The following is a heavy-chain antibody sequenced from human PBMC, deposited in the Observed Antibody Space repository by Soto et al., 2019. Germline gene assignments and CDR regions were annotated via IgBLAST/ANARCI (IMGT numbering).Heavy chain of an antibody. V-gene: IGHV4-39*01. CDR1: GGSISSSSYY. D-gene: IGHD3-10*01. Sequence: SETLSLTCTVSGGSISSSSYYWGWIRQPPGKGLEWIGSIYYSGSTYYNPSLKSRVTISVDTSKNQFSLKLSSVTAADTAVYYCVWFGDEPRNYYYYYYMDVWGKGTTVTVSS. CDR2: IYYSGST. CDR3: VWFGDEPRNYYYYYYMDV. J-gene: IGHJ6*03.